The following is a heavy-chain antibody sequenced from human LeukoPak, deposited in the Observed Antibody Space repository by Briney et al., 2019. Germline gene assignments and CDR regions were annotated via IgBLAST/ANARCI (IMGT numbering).Heavy chain of an antibody. J-gene: IGHJ4*02. Sequence: PSETLSLTCTVSGGSISSYYWSWIRQPPGKGLEWIGYIYYSGSTNYNPSLKSRVTISVDTSKNQFSLKLSSVTAADTAVYYCARPPPWDYGSGSYYYWGQGTLVTVSS. V-gene: IGHV4-59*08. D-gene: IGHD3-10*01. CDR2: IYYSGST. CDR1: GGSISSYY. CDR3: ARPPPWDYGSGSYYY.